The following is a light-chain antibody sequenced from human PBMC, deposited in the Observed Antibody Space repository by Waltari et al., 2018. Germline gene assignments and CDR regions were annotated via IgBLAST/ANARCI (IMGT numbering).Light chain of an antibody. CDR1: QTISSH. V-gene: IGKV3-11*01. CDR2: DTF. J-gene: IGKJ4*01. Sequence: EVVLTQSPATLSLSPGERATLSYRASQTISSHLAWYQQKPGQAPRLLVYDTFNRATGIPDRFSGSGSGADFTLTISSLEPEDSAVYFCQQRSSWPLTFGGGTHVGIK. CDR3: QQRSSWPLT.